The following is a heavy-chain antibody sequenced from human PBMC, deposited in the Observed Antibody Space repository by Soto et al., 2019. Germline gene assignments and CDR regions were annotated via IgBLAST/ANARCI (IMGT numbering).Heavy chain of an antibody. V-gene: IGHV3-53*01. CDR3: ATQRGGGGY. CDR2: IYSGGYT. J-gene: IGHJ4*02. D-gene: IGHD6-25*01. Sequence: EVQLVESGGGLIQPGGSLRLSCAVSGFTVSNNYMSWVHQAPGKGLEGVSVIYSGGYTAYGDSVKGRFTISRDNTKNTLYLKTNNPKADGTAVYYCATQRGGGGYWGQGTLVTVSS. CDR1: GFTVSNNY.